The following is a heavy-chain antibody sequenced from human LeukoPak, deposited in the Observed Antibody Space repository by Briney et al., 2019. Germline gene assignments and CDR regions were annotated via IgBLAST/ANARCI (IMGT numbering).Heavy chain of an antibody. V-gene: IGHV3-11*01. CDR3: ARGLRYFDWSIEQAPTEYYFDY. J-gene: IGHJ4*02. Sequence: GGSLRLSRAAPGFTFSDYYMSWIRQAPWKGLEWVSYISSTGSTIYYADSVKGRFTISRDNAKDSLYLQMNSLRAEDTAVYYCARGLRYFDWSIEQAPTEYYFDYWGQGTLVTVSS. CDR1: GFTFSDYY. D-gene: IGHD3-9*01. CDR2: ISSTGSTI.